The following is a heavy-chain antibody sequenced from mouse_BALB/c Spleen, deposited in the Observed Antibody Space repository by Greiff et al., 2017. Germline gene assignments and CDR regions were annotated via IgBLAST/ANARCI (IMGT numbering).Heavy chain of an antibody. CDR1: GYTFTDYE. Sequence: VKLMESGAELVRPGASVTLSCKASGYTFTDYEMHWVKQTPVHGLEWIGAIDPETGGTAYNQKFKGKATLTADKSSSTAYMELRSLTSEDSAVYYCTRYGGGNFYAMDYWGQGTSVTVSS. V-gene: IGHV1-15*01. CDR3: TRYGGGNFYAMDY. D-gene: IGHD2-1*01. J-gene: IGHJ4*01. CDR2: IDPETGGT.